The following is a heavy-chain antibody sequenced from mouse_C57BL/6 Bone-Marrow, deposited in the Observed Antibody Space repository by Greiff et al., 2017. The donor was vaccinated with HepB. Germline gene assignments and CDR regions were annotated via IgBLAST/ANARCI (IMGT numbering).Heavy chain of an antibody. V-gene: IGHV5-12*01. D-gene: IGHD2-2*01. CDR1: GFTFSDYY. Sequence: EVQLVESGGGLVQPGGSLKLSCAASGFTFSDYYMYWVRQTPEKRLEWVAYISNGGGSTYYPDTVKGRFTISRDNAKNTLYLQMSRLKYEDTAMYYCARQLYYGYDGFDYWGQGTTLAVSS. J-gene: IGHJ2*01. CDR3: ARQLYYGYDGFDY. CDR2: ISNGGGST.